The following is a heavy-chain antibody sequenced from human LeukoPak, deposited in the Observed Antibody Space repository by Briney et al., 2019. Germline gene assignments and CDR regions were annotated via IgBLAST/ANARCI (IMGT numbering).Heavy chain of an antibody. CDR1: GFTFSSYA. V-gene: IGHV3-23*01. CDR3: AKDRGEDYDASSGYLY. Sequence: PGGSLRLSCAASGFTFSSYAMSWVRQAPGKGLEWVSAISGSGGSTYYADSVKGRFTISRDNSKNTLHLQLNSLRAEDTAVYYCAKDRGEDYDASSGYLYWGQGTLVTVSS. CDR2: ISGSGGST. D-gene: IGHD3-22*01. J-gene: IGHJ4*02.